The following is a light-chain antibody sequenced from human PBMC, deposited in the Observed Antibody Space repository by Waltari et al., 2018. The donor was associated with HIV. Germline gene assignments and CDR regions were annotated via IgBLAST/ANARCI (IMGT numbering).Light chain of an antibody. CDR2: ETN. Sequence: QSVLTQPPSVSAAPGQKVTIPCSGSSSNIWNNYVTWYHQLPGTAPKLLIYETNKRPSEIPDRFSGSKSGTSATLGITGLQTGDEADYYCGTWDSSLSAVVFGGGTKVTVL. CDR3: GTWDSSLSAVV. J-gene: IGLJ2*01. V-gene: IGLV1-51*02. CDR1: SSNIWNNY.